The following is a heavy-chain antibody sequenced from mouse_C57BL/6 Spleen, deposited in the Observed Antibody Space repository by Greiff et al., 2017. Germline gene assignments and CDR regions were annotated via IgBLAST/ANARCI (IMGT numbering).Heavy chain of an antibody. CDR2: IFPGSGST. D-gene: IGHD1-1*01. J-gene: IGHJ1*03. CDR3: ERQEYYGSSYVYWYFDV. V-gene: IGHV1-75*01. CDR1: GYTFTDYY. Sequence: QVHVKQSGPELVQPGASVKISCKASGYTFTDYYINWVKQRPGQGLEWIGWIFPGSGSTYYNEKFKGKATLTVDNSSSTAYMLLSSLTSEDSAVYFCERQEYYGSSYVYWYFDVWGTGTTVTVSS.